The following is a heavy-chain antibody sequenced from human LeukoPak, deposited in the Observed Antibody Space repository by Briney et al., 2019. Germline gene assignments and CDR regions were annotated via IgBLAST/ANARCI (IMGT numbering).Heavy chain of an antibody. CDR2: IYYSGST. CDR1: RESFSGYY. CDR3: ARGKFGGSYLPGQGYYSFYMDV. J-gene: IGHJ6*03. Sequence: SETLSLTCAVFRESFSGYYWSWIRQPPGKGLEWIGYIYYSGSTNYNPSLKSRVTISVDTSKNQFSLKLSSVTAADTAVYYCARGKFGGSYLPGQGYYSFYMDVWGKGTTVTVSS. D-gene: IGHD1-26*01. V-gene: IGHV4-59*01.